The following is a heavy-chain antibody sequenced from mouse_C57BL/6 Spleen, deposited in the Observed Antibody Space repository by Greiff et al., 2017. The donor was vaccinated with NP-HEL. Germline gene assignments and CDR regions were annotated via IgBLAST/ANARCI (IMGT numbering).Heavy chain of an antibody. V-gene: IGHV3-6*01. CDR3: ARDQDYYSAWYFDV. CDR2: ISYDGSN. Sequence: DVQLQESGPGLVKPSQSLSLTCSVTGYSITSGYYWNWIRQFPGNKLEWMGYISYDGSNNYNPSLKNRISITRDTSKNQFFLKLNSVTTEDTATYYCARDQDYYSAWYFDVWGTGTTVTVSS. J-gene: IGHJ1*03. D-gene: IGHD2-12*01. CDR1: GYSITSGYY.